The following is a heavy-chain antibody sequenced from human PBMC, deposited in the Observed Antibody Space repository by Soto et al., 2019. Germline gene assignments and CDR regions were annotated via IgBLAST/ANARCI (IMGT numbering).Heavy chain of an antibody. CDR3: AKASEQWLVRGYFDY. CDR2: ISGSGGST. D-gene: IGHD6-19*01. Sequence: LRLSCAASGFTFRSYAMSWVRQAPGKGLEWVSAISGSGGSTYYADSVKGRFTISRDNSKNTLYLQMNSLRAEDTAVYYCAKASEQWLVRGYFDYWGQGSLVTVSS. J-gene: IGHJ4*02. CDR1: GFTFRSYA. V-gene: IGHV3-23*01.